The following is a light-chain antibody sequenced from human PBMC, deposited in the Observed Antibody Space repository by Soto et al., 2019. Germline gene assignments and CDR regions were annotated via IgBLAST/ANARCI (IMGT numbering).Light chain of an antibody. J-gene: IGLJ3*02. CDR1: SSNIGNHD. V-gene: IGLV1-51*01. Sequence: QAVVTQPPSVSVAPGQKVTISCSGSSSNIGNHDVSWYQQLPGTAPKLLIYDSSKRPSGIPDRFSGSKSGTSATLGITGLQTGDEANYYCGTWDSGLSAGVFGGGTQLTVL. CDR3: GTWDSGLSAGV. CDR2: DSS.